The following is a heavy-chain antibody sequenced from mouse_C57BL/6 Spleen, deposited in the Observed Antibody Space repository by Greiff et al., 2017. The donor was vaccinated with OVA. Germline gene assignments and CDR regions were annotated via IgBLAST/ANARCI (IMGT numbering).Heavy chain of an antibody. CDR1: GYSITSGYY. Sequence: EVKLQESGPGLVKPSQSLSLTCSVTGYSITSGYYWNWIRQFPGNKLEWMGYISYDGSNNYNPSLKNRISITRDTSKNQFFLKLNSVTTEDTATYYGARGGTTVVDGGYFDVWGTGTTGTVSS. CDR2: ISYDGSN. CDR3: ARGGTTVVDGGYFDV. D-gene: IGHD1-1*01. V-gene: IGHV3-6*01. J-gene: IGHJ1*03.